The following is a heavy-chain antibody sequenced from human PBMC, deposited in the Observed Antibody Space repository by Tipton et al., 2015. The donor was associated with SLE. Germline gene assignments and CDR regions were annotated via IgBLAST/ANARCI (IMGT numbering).Heavy chain of an antibody. CDR3: ATFDYSSSPDAFDI. D-gene: IGHD6-6*01. CDR1: GFTFDDYA. Sequence: SLRLSCAASGFTFDDYAMHWVRQAPGKGLEWVSGISWNSGSIGYADSVKGRFTISRDNAKNSLYLQMNSLRAEDTALYYCATFDYSSSPDAFDIWGQGTMVTVSS. J-gene: IGHJ3*02. V-gene: IGHV3-9*01. CDR2: ISWNSGSI.